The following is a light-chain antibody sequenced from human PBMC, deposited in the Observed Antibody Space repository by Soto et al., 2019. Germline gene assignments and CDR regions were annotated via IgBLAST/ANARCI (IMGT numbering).Light chain of an antibody. CDR3: QQSGSSPWT. CDR1: QSVSSH. Sequence: EIVLTQSPGTLSLSPGERATLSCRASQSVSSHLAWYQQKPGQAPRLLVFATSARATGVPDRFRGSRSGTDFTLTINRLEPEDFAVYFCQQSGSSPWTFGQGTKVDI. CDR2: ATS. V-gene: IGKV3-20*01. J-gene: IGKJ1*01.